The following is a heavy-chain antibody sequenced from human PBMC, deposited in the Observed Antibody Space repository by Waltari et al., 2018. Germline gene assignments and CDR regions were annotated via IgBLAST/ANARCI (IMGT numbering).Heavy chain of an antibody. CDR1: GFTFSSYW. J-gene: IGHJ4*02. V-gene: IGHV3-7*01. CDR2: INQDGSEK. CDR3: ARLRGAND. Sequence: EVQLVESGGGLVQPGGSLSRSCAASGFTFSSYWMIWVRQAPGQGLEGVAHINQDGSEKSYVASVKGRFTISRDNAKQSLYLQMNSLRPDDTAIYYCARLRGANDWGQGTLVTVSS. D-gene: IGHD3-10*01.